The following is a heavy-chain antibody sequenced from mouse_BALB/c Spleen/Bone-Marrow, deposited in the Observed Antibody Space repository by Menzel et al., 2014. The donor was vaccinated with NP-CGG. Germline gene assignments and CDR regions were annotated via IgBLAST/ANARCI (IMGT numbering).Heavy chain of an antibody. Sequence: DVKLQESGAELVKPGASVKLSCIASGFNIEDTYMHWVKQRPEQGLEWIGRIDPANGNTKYDPKFQGKATITADTSSITAYLQLSSLTSEDTAVYYCAEITTAAYYVMDYWGQGTSVTVSS. CDR3: AEITTAAYYVMDY. V-gene: IGHV14-3*02. CDR2: IDPANGNT. CDR1: GFNIEDTY. J-gene: IGHJ4*01. D-gene: IGHD1-2*01.